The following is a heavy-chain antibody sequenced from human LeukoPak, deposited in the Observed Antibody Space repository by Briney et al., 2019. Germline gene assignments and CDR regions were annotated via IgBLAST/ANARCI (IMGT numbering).Heavy chain of an antibody. CDR3: AKHGRFLEWLPRHYHYYMDV. CDR1: GFTFSNYA. D-gene: IGHD3-3*01. CDR2: ISGSGDTI. Sequence: QPGLSLRLSCAASGFTFSNYAMTWVRQAPGKGLEWVSVISGSGDTIYYADSVKGRFTISRDNSKNTLYLQMDSLRAEDTAVYYCAKHGRFLEWLPRHYHYYMDVWGKGTTVTVSS. J-gene: IGHJ6*03. V-gene: IGHV3-23*01.